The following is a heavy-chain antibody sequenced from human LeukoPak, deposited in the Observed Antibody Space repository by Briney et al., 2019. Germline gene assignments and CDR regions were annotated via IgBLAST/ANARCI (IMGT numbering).Heavy chain of an antibody. V-gene: IGHV3-64*01. CDR1: GFTFSSYA. CDR3: ARVEQWLPQNDY. CDR2: ISSNGGST. J-gene: IGHJ4*02. D-gene: IGHD6-19*01. Sequence: PGGSLRLSCAASGFTFSSYAMHWVRQAPGKGLEYVSAISSNGGSTYYANSVKGRFTISRDNAKNSLYLQMNSLRAEDTAVYYCARVEQWLPQNDYWGQGTLVTVSS.